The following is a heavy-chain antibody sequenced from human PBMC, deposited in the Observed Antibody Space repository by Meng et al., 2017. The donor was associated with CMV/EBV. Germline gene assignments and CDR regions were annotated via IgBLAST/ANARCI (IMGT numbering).Heavy chain of an antibody. J-gene: IGHJ4*02. V-gene: IGHV4-34*01. CDR2: INHSGST. Sequence: VQQQKWGAGRLKPSETLALTSAVYGGSFSGNYWSWSRQPPGKGLEWIGEINHSGSTNYNPSLKSRVTISVDTSKNQFSLKLSSVTAADTAVYYCARESMVRGEDWGQGTLVTVSS. D-gene: IGHD3-10*01. CDR3: ARESMVRGED. CDR1: GGSFSGNY.